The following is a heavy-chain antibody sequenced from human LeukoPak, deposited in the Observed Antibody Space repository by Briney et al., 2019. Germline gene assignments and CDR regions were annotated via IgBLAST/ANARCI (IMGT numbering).Heavy chain of an antibody. CDR1: GGSISSYY. Sequence: PSETLSLTCTVSGGSISSYYWSWIRQPPGKGLEWIGYIYYSGSTNYNPSLKSRVTISVDTSKSQFSLKLSSVTAAGTAVYYCARESDAFDIWGQGTMVTVSS. CDR3: ARESDAFDI. J-gene: IGHJ3*02. V-gene: IGHV4-59*01. CDR2: IYYSGST.